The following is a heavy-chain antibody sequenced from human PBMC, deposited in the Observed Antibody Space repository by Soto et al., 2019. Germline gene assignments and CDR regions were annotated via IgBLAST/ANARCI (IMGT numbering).Heavy chain of an antibody. Sequence: QVQLVESGGGVVQPGWSLRLSCAASGFTFSSYGMHWVRQAPGKGLEWVAVISYDGSNKYYADSVKGRFTISRDNSKNTLYLQMNSLRAEDTAVYYCAKEGHGDYVYVVDYWGQGTLVTVSS. CDR3: AKEGHGDYVYVVDY. V-gene: IGHV3-30*18. J-gene: IGHJ4*02. D-gene: IGHD4-17*01. CDR1: GFTFSSYG. CDR2: ISYDGSNK.